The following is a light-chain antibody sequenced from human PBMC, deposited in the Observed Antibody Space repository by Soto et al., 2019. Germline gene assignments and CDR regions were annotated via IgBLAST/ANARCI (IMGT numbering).Light chain of an antibody. CDR2: EVT. Sequence: QTALTQPASVSGSPGQSITISCTGTNSDVGGYNCVSWYQQHPGKAPKLMIYEVTNRPSGVSNRFSGSKSGNTASLTISGLQAEYEADYFCSSYTSSSTDVFGSGTKVTVL. CDR1: NSDVGGYNC. CDR3: SSYTSSSTDV. J-gene: IGLJ1*01. V-gene: IGLV2-14*01.